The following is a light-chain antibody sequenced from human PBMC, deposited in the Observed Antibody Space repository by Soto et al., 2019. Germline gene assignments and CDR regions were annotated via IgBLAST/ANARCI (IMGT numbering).Light chain of an antibody. V-gene: IGLV1-44*01. J-gene: IGLJ2*01. CDR2: SNN. CDR3: ASWDDSLNAVV. Sequence: QAVVTQPPSASGTPGQRVTISCSGSSSNIGRNVVNWYQHLPGTAPKLLIYSNNQRPSGVPDRFSDSKSGTSASLAISGLQSEDEADYYCASWDDSLNAVVFGGGTKLTVL. CDR1: SSNIGRNV.